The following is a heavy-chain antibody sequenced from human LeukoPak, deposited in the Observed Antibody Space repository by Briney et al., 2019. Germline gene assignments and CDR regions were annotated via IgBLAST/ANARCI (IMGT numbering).Heavy chain of an antibody. V-gene: IGHV4-61*02. J-gene: IGHJ4*02. Sequence: ASQTLSLTCTVSGGSISSGSYYWSWLRQPAGKGLEWFGRIYTSGSTNYNPSLKSRVTISVDTSKNQFSLKLSSVTAADTAVYYCARADPYEYYFDYWGQGTLVTVSS. D-gene: IGHD5-12*01. CDR3: ARADPYEYYFDY. CDR2: IYTSGST. CDR1: GGSISSGSYY.